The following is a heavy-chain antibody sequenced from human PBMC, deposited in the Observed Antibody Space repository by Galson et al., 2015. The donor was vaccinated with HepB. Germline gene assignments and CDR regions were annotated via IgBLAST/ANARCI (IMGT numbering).Heavy chain of an antibody. J-gene: IGHJ1*01. V-gene: IGHV3-72*01. Sequence: SLRLSCAASGFTFSDHYMDWVRQAPGKGLEWVGRTRNKANSYTTEYAASVKGRFTISRDDSKNTLYLQMNSLKTEDTAVYYCARPSDYGGNSGYFQHWGQGTLVTVSS. CDR3: ARPSDYGGNSGYFQH. CDR1: GFTFSDHY. D-gene: IGHD4-23*01. CDR2: TRNKANSYTT.